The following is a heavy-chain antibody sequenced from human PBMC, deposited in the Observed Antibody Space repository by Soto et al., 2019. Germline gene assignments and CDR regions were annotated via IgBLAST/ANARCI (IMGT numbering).Heavy chain of an antibody. Sequence: EVQLLESGGGLVQPGGSLRLSCAASGFTFSSYATNWVRQAPGKGLEWVSTISGSGVSTYYADSVKGRFTISKDNSKNTLSLQMNSLRVEDTAVYYCAKSGQSSWANMDVWGQGTTVTVSS. CDR2: ISGSGVST. D-gene: IGHD2-2*01. V-gene: IGHV3-23*01. J-gene: IGHJ6*02. CDR1: GFTFSSYA. CDR3: AKSGQSSWANMDV.